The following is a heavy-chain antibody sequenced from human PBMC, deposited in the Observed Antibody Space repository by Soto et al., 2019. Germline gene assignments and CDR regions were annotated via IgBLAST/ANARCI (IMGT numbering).Heavy chain of an antibody. CDR2: ISGSGGST. V-gene: IGHV3-23*01. J-gene: IGHJ4*02. Sequence: EVQLLESGGGLVQPGGSLRLSCAASGFTFSSYAMSWVRQTPGKGLEWVSAISGSGGSTYYADSVKGRFTISRDNSKNRLYLKMNSLRVEDTAVYYCAKAKGVIVATIRSGDYWGQGTLVTVSS. CDR3: AKAKGVIVATIRSGDY. D-gene: IGHD5-12*01. CDR1: GFTFSSYA.